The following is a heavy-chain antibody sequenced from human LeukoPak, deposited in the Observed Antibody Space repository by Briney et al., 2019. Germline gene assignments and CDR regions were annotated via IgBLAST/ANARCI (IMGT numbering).Heavy chain of an antibody. J-gene: IGHJ6*02. Sequence: PGRSLRLSCTVSGFTFGDQAMSWVRQAPGKGLEWVGFIRSKTYGGTTEYAASVKGRFIISRDDSTSIAYLQMNSLKTEDTAVYYCTRGPIQLWLYHGMDVWGQGTTVTVSS. CDR2: IRSKTYGGTT. CDR3: TRGPIQLWLYHGMDV. CDR1: GFTFGDQA. D-gene: IGHD5-18*01. V-gene: IGHV3-49*04.